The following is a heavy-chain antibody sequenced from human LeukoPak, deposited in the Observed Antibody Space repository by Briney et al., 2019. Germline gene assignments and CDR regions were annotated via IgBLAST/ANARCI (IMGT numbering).Heavy chain of an antibody. D-gene: IGHD4-17*01. Sequence: SGPTLVNPTQTLTLTCTFSGFSLSTSGVAVGWFRQPPGGGREWLALIYWNDGKYYSPSLKSRLTIAKDTSKNQVVLTMTNMDPVDTATFYCARRRSPSNGDWFDPWGQGTLVTVSS. CDR3: ARRRSPSNGDWFDP. V-gene: IGHV2-5*01. CDR2: IYWNDGK. CDR1: GFSLSTSGVA. J-gene: IGHJ5*02.